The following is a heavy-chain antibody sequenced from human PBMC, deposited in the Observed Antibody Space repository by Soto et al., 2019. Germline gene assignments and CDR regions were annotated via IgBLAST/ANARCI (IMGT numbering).Heavy chain of an antibody. D-gene: IGHD5-18*01. J-gene: IGHJ6*02. Sequence: HGESLKISCKGSGYSFTSYWFGWVRQMPGKGLEWVGIIYPDGSDTRYSPSFQGQVTISADKPISTAYLQWSSLKASDTAMYYCARQVTAMANYYDYGMDVWGQGTTVTVSS. V-gene: IGHV5-51*01. CDR3: ARQVTAMANYYDYGMDV. CDR1: GYSFTSYW. CDR2: IYPDGSDT.